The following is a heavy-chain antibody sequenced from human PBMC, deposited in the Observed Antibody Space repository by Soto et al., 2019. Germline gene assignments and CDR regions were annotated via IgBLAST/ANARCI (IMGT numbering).Heavy chain of an antibody. J-gene: IGHJ4*02. D-gene: IGHD3-3*01. CDR3: AKGRGDFWSGYSKDY. Sequence: PGGSLRLSCAASGFTFSSYAMSWVRQAPGKGLEWVSAISGSGGSTYYADSVKGRFTISRDNSKNTLYLQMNSLRAEDTAVYYCAKGRGDFWSGYSKDYWGQGTLVTVSS. CDR1: GFTFSSYA. V-gene: IGHV3-23*01. CDR2: ISGSGGST.